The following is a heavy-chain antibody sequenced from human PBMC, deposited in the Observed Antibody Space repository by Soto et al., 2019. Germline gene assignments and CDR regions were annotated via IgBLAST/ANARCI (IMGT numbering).Heavy chain of an antibody. CDR3: ARTSRFDC. Sequence: QVQLQQWGAGLLKPSETLSLTCAVYCGSFSGYYWSWIRQPPGKGLEWIGEINHRRSTNYNPTLKSRVTRSVDTSMHQFALKLSSGTAAGTAVYYCARTSRFDCWGQGTLVTVSS. CDR2: INHRRST. D-gene: IGHD6-6*01. V-gene: IGHV4-34*01. CDR1: CGSFSGYY. J-gene: IGHJ4*02.